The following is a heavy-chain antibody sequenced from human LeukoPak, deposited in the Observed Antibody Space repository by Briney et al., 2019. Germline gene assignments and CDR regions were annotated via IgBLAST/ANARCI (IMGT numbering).Heavy chain of an antibody. CDR1: GFTFSSYA. CDR2: FSGSGGST. Sequence: TGGSLRLSCAASGFTFSSYAMSWVRQAPGKGLEWVSAFSGSGGSTYYADSVKGRFNISRDNSKNTLYLQMNSVRAEDTDVYYCAKLSDSSGRNAFDIWGQGTMVTVSS. CDR3: AKLSDSSGRNAFDI. V-gene: IGHV3-23*01. D-gene: IGHD3-22*01. J-gene: IGHJ3*02.